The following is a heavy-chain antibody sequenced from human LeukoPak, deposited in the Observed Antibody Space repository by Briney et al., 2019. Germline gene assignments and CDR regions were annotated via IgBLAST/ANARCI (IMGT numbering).Heavy chain of an antibody. CDR2: SYYSGST. D-gene: IGHD7-27*01. CDR1: GGSISSRSYY. V-gene: IGHV4-39*07. Sequence: SETLSLTCTVSGGSISSRSYYWGWIRQPPGKGLEWIGSSYYSGSTYYKPSLKSRATISVDTSKNQFSLKLSSVTAADTAVYYCARVSSNWGYWYFDLWGRGTLVTVSS. J-gene: IGHJ2*01. CDR3: ARVSSNWGYWYFDL.